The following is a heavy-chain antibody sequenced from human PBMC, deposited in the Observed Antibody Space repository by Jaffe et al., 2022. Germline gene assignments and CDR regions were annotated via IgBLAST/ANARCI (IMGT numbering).Heavy chain of an antibody. CDR1: GGSISSGAYY. CDR3: ARDKGWYCLDF. CDR2: IYTSGST. V-gene: IGHV4-61*02. J-gene: IGHJ4*02. D-gene: IGHD1-20*01. Sequence: QVQLQESGPGLVKPSQTLSLTCTVSGGSISSGAYYWSWIRQPAGKGLEWLGRIYTSGSTNYNPSLKSRVTISVDTSKDQFSLKLSSVTAADTAVYYCARDKGWYCLDFWGQGSLVTVSS.